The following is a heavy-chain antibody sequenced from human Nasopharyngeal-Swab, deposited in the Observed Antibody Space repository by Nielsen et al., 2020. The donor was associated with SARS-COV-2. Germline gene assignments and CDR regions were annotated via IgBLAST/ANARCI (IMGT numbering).Heavy chain of an antibody. D-gene: IGHD3-10*01. J-gene: IGHJ4*02. V-gene: IGHV1-18*01. CDR1: GYTFTSYG. CDR3: ARGRVTMVRGVIGY. CDR2: ISAYDGNT. Sequence: ASVKVSCKASGYTFTSYGISWVRQAPGQGLEWMGWISAYDGNTNYAQKLQGRVTMTTDTSTSTAYMELSSLRSEDTAVYYCARGRVTMVRGVIGYWGQGTLVTVSS.